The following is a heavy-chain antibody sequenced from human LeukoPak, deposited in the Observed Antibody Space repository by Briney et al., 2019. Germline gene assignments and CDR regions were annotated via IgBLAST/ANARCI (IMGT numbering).Heavy chain of an antibody. CDR3: AKGSSGWYYYFNY. Sequence: GRSLRLSCAASGFTFDDYAMHWVRQAPGKGLEWVSGISWNSGSIGYADSVKGRFTISRDNAKNSLYLRMNSLRAEDMALYYCAKGSSGWYYYFNYWGHGTLVTVSS. J-gene: IGHJ4*01. CDR2: ISWNSGSI. CDR1: GFTFDDYA. D-gene: IGHD6-19*01. V-gene: IGHV3-9*03.